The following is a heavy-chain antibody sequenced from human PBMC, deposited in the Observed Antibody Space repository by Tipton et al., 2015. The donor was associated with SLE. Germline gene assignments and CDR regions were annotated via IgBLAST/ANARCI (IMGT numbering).Heavy chain of an antibody. D-gene: IGHD3-9*01. CDR2: IYTGGGT. V-gene: IGHV4-61*09. CDR1: GGSLTTKNYF. CDR3: ARDFRDYDLLTGNNRRDAFDI. J-gene: IGHJ3*02. Sequence: TLSLTCSLSGGSLTTKNYFWRWVRQPAGKGLEWIAHIYTGGGTNYNPPLKSRVTISVDTSKNQFSLRLSSLTAADTAVYYCARDFRDYDLLTGNNRRDAFDIWGQGRMVTVSS.